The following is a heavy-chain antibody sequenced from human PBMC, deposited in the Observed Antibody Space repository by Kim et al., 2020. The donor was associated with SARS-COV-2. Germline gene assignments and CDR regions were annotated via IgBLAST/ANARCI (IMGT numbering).Heavy chain of an antibody. Sequence: GGSLRLSCAASGFTFSSYAMSWVRQAPGKGLEWVSAISGSGGSTYYADSVKGRFTISRDNSKNTLYLQMNSLRAEDTAVYYCARSGLSDILTGYPYFDYWGQGTLVTVSS. D-gene: IGHD3-9*01. CDR2: ISGSGGST. CDR3: ARSGLSDILTGYPYFDY. V-gene: IGHV3-23*01. J-gene: IGHJ4*02. CDR1: GFTFSSYA.